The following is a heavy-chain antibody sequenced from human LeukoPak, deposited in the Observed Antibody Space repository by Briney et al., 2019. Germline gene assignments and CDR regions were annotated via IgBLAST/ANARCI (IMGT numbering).Heavy chain of an antibody. V-gene: IGHV3-21*01. CDR3: ARDPNWGSPYFDS. Sequence: PGGSLRLSCAASGFTFDDYAMHWVRQAPGKGLEWVSSISSSSSSSYIYYADSVKGRFTISRDNAKNSLYLQMNSLRAEDTAVYYCARDPNWGSPYFDSWGQGTLVTVSS. J-gene: IGHJ4*02. CDR2: ISSSSSSSYI. D-gene: IGHD7-27*01. CDR1: GFTFDDYA.